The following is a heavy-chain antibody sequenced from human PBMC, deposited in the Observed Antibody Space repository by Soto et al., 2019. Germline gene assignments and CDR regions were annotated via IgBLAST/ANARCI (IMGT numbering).Heavy chain of an antibody. CDR3: AKEGSTSCYLACRFDY. V-gene: IGHV3-23*01. CDR1: GFTFSSYA. J-gene: IGHJ4*02. D-gene: IGHD2-2*01. Sequence: EVQLLESGGGLVQPGGSLRLSCAASGFTFSSYAMSWVRQAPGKGLEWVSAISGSGGSTYYADSVKGRFAISRDNSKNTLYLQMNSLRAEDTAVYYCAKEGSTSCYLACRFDYWGQGTLVTVSS. CDR2: ISGSGGST.